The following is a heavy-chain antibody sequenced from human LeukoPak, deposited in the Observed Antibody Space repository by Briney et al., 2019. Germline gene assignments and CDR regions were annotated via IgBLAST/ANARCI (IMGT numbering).Heavy chain of an antibody. CDR1: VYTFTSYG. CDR2: ISAYNGNT. D-gene: IGHD3-10*01. V-gene: IGHV1-18*01. CDR3: ARRATYYYGSSNWFDP. Sequence: GASVKVSCKASVYTFTSYGISWVRQAPGQGLEWMGWISAYNGNTNYAQKLQGRVTMTTDTSTSTAYMELRSLRSDDTAVYYCARRATYYYGSSNWFDPWGQGTLVTVSS. J-gene: IGHJ5*02.